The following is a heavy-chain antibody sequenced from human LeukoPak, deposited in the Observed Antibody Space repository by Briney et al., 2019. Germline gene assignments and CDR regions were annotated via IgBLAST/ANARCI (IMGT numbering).Heavy chain of an antibody. CDR2: IRYDGSNK. D-gene: IGHD3-22*01. V-gene: IGHV3-30*02. CDR1: GFTFSSYG. Sequence: GGSLRLPCAASGFTFSSYGMHWVRQAPGKGLEWVAFIRYDGSNKYYADSVKGRFTISRNNSKNTLYLQMNSLRAEDTAVYYCAKDHGTYYYDSSGPWGQGTLVTVSS. CDR3: AKDHGTYYYDSSGP. J-gene: IGHJ5*02.